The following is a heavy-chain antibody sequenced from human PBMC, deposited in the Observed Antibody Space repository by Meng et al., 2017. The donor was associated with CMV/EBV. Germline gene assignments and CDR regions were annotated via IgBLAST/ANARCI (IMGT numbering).Heavy chain of an antibody. CDR3: AREAVLMATIPRAFDI. CDR2: IYSGGST. Sequence: LSLTCAASGFTVSSNYMSWVRQAPGKGLEWVSVIYSGGSTYYADSVKGRFTISRDNSKNTLYLQMNSLRAEDTAVYYCAREAVLMATIPRAFDIWGQGTMVTVSS. J-gene: IGHJ3*02. CDR1: GFTVSSNY. V-gene: IGHV3-53*01. D-gene: IGHD5-24*01.